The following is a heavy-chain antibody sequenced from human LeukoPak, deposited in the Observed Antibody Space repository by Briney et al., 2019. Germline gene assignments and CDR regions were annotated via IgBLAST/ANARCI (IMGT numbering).Heavy chain of an antibody. J-gene: IGHJ4*02. D-gene: IGHD5-18*01. CDR2: INPNSGGT. V-gene: IGHV1-2*02. CDR3: ASGLVDTAMVTDY. Sequence: ASVKVSCKASGYTFTGYYMHWARQAPGQGLEWMGWINPNSGGTNYAQKFQGRVTMTRDTSISTAYMELSRLRSDDTAVYYCASGLVDTAMVTDYWGQGTLVTVSS. CDR1: GYTFTGYY.